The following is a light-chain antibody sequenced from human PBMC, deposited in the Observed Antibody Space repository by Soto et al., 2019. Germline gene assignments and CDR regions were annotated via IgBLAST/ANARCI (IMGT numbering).Light chain of an antibody. Sequence: QLVVTQSPSASASLGASVKLTCTLSSGHSTYAIAWHQQQPEKGPRYLMNLNSDGSHSKGDGIPDRFSGSSSGTERYLTIPSLQSEDEADYYCQTWGTGIWVFGGGTKLTVL. CDR2: LNSDGSH. CDR1: SGHSTYA. J-gene: IGLJ3*02. V-gene: IGLV4-69*01. CDR3: QTWGTGIWV.